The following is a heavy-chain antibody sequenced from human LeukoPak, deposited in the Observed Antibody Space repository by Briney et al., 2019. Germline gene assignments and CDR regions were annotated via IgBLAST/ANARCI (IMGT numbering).Heavy chain of an antibody. CDR1: GYTFTGCY. Sequence: EASVKVSCKASGYTFTGCYMHWVRQAPGQGLEWMGWINPNSGGTNYAQKFQGWVTMTRDTSISTAYMELSRLRSDDTAVYYCARVSTLSEGYYYYGMDVWGQGTTVTVSS. J-gene: IGHJ6*02. D-gene: IGHD1-26*01. V-gene: IGHV1-2*04. CDR3: ARVSTLSEGYYYYGMDV. CDR2: INPNSGGT.